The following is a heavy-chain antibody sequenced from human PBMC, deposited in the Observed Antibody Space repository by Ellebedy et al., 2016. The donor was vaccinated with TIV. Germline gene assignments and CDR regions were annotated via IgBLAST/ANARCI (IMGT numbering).Heavy chain of an antibody. J-gene: IGHJ4*02. CDR2: ISWDGTMT. D-gene: IGHD3-9*01. Sequence: GESLKISCAASGFTFEAYVMHWIRQPPGKGLEWVTVISWDGTMTYHADSVKCRFTVSRDNKKNLLYLKMNSLKTEDTAVYYCGNDRDVLTGSDFWGQGTLVTVSS. CDR3: GNDRDVLTGSDF. CDR1: GFTFEAYV. V-gene: IGHV3-43*01.